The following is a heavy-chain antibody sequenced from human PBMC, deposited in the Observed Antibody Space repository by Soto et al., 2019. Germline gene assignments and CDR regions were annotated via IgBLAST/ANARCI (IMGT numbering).Heavy chain of an antibody. CDR3: ARGRASGSYYLLDY. CDR2: INPNSGNI. CDR1: GNTFTSYD. J-gene: IGHJ4*02. Sequence: ASVKVSRKASGNTFTSYDINWVRQATGHGLEWMGWINPNSGNIGYAQKFQGRVTMTGDTAIRTAYMEVSRLRSDDTAVYYCARGRASGSYYLLDYWGQGTLVTVYS. V-gene: IGHV1-8*01. D-gene: IGHD3-10*01.